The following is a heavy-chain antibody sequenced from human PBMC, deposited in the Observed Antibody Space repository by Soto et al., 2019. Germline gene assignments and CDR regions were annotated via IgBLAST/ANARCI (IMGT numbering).Heavy chain of an antibody. J-gene: IGHJ4*02. CDR3: ARVRGIAVAGPPDY. CDR1: GFTFSSYA. V-gene: IGHV3-30-3*01. Sequence: QVQLVESGGGVVQPGRSLRLSCAASGFTFSSYAMHWVRQAPGKGLEWVAVISYDGSNKYYADSVKGRFTISRDNSKNPLYLQMNSLRAEDTAVYYCARVRGIAVAGPPDYWGQGTLVTVSS. CDR2: ISYDGSNK. D-gene: IGHD6-19*01.